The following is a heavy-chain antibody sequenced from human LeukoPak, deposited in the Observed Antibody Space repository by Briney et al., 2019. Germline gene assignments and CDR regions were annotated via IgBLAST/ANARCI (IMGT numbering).Heavy chain of an antibody. J-gene: IGHJ4*02. CDR3: ARDSLSYSSSSPGDY. Sequence: GGSLRLSCAASGFTFSSYAMHWVRQAPGKGLEWVAVISYDGSNKYYADSVKGRFTISRDNSKNTLYLQMNSLRAEDTAVYYCARDSLSYSSSSPGDYWGQGTLVTVSS. D-gene: IGHD6-13*01. CDR1: GFTFSSYA. V-gene: IGHV3-30-3*01. CDR2: ISYDGSNK.